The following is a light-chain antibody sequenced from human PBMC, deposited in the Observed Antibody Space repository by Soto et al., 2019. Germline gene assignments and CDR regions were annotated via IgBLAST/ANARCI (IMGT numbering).Light chain of an antibody. CDR1: SSTVGGFNV. CDR3: CSYVGATTYV. CDR2: EGI. J-gene: IGLJ1*01. Sequence: QSALTQPASVSGSPGQSITISCTGTSSTVGGFNVVSWYQQHPGKAPKVIIYEGIKRPSGASNHFSGSNSGSTASLTISGLQAEDEADYYCCSYVGATTYVFGTGTKVTVL. V-gene: IGLV2-23*01.